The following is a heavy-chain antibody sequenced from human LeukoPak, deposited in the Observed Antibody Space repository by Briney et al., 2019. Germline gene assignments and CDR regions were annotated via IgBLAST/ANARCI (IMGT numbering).Heavy chain of an antibody. CDR1: GGSISTYY. CDR3: AREGSMTARPFVSIDY. Sequence: SETLSLTCTVSGGSISTYYWSWVRQPAGKGLEWIRRIHTSGSVDYNPSLKSRVTMSVDTSKKQFSLTLSSVTAADTAMYYCAREGSMTARPFVSIDYWGQGTLVTVSS. CDR2: IHTSGSV. J-gene: IGHJ4*02. D-gene: IGHD6-6*01. V-gene: IGHV4-4*07.